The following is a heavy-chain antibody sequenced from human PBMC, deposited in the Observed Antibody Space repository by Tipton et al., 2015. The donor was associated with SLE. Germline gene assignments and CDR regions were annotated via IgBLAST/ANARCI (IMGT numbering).Heavy chain of an antibody. D-gene: IGHD1-26*01. CDR1: GYSFSDYA. V-gene: IGHV1-18*01. J-gene: IGHJ4*02. CDR2: INTKNGNT. CDR3: ARDVPASGSHLCDS. Sequence: QLVQSGGEVKKPGASVKVSCKSSGYSFSDYAVTWVRQAPGQGLEWMGWINTKNGNTRYAQKFQGRVTMATDTSTNTAYLELRSLTSDDTALYYCARDVPASGSHLCDSWSQGTLVTVS.